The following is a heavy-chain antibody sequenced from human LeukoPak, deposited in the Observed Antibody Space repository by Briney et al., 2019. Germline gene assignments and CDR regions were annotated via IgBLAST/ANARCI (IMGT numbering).Heavy chain of an antibody. CDR1: GFTFSTYW. Sequence: GGSLRLSCAASGFTFSTYWMSWVRQAPGKGLEWVANIKQDGSETYYADSVKGRFTISRDNANNLLYLEMNSLRAEDTALYYCARVDGSSSCPDYWGQGTLVTVSS. CDR2: IKQDGSET. V-gene: IGHV3-7*01. J-gene: IGHJ4*02. CDR3: ARVDGSSSCPDY. D-gene: IGHD6-13*01.